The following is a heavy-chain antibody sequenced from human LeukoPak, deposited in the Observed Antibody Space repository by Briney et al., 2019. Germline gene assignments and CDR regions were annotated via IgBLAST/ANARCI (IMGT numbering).Heavy chain of an antibody. Sequence: GGSLRLSCTTSGFIFSNYGMHWVRQAPDKGLEWVAFIRHDCSNKYYADSVKGRCTISRDNSKKTVYLQMNSLRTEDTAVYYCAKDRWLQGYFDYWGQGTLVTVSS. V-gene: IGHV3-30*02. CDR1: GFIFSNYG. D-gene: IGHD5-24*01. CDR2: IRHDCSNK. CDR3: AKDRWLQGYFDY. J-gene: IGHJ4*02.